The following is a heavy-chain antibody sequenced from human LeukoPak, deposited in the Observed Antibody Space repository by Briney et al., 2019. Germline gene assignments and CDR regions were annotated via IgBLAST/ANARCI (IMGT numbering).Heavy chain of an antibody. CDR3: ARDPPDTAMEPYYYYYGMDV. CDR1: GFTFSSYA. J-gene: IGHJ6*02. CDR2: IIPIFGTA. Sequence: PGGSLRLSCAASGFTFSSYAMSWVRQAPGKGLEWMGGIIPIFGTANYAQKFQGRVTITADESTSTAYMELSSLRSEDTAVYYCARDPPDTAMEPYYYYYGMDVWGQGTTVTVSS. D-gene: IGHD5-18*01. V-gene: IGHV1-69*01.